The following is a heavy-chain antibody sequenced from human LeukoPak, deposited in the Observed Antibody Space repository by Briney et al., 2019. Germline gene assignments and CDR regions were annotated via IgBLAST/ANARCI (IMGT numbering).Heavy chain of an antibody. J-gene: IGHJ4*02. V-gene: IGHV4-59*08. CDR1: GGSISSYY. CDR3: ARLPVDTAMCVDY. CDR2: IYYSGST. Sequence: PSETLSLTCTVSGGSISSYYWSWIRQPPGKGLEWIGYIYYSGSTNYNPSLKSRVTISVDTSKNQFSLKLSSVTAADTAVYYCARLPVDTAMCVDYWGQGTLVTVSS. D-gene: IGHD5-18*01.